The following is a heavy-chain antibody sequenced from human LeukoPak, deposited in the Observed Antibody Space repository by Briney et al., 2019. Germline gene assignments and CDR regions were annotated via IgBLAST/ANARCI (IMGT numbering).Heavy chain of an antibody. CDR3: ARSGSYAAAGDY. CDR2: IYYSGST. V-gene: IGHV4-59*08. D-gene: IGHD2-15*01. Sequence: SETLSLTCTVSGGSIFSYYWSWIRQPPGKGLEWMGYIYYSGSTNYNPSLKSRVTISVDTSKNQFSLRVSSVTAADTAVYYCARSGSYAAAGDYWGQGTLVTVSS. CDR1: GGSIFSYY. J-gene: IGHJ4*02.